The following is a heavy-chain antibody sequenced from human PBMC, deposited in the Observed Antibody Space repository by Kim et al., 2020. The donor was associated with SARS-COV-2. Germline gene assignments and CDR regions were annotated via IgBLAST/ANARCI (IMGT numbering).Heavy chain of an antibody. CDR3: ARDQNLQYSGSYSFDY. Sequence: ASVKVSCKASGYTFTSYYMHWVRQAPGQGLEWMGIINPSGGSTSYAQKFQGRVTMTRGTSTSTVYMELSSLRSEDTAVYYCARDQNLQYSGSYSFDYWGQGTLVTVSS. V-gene: IGHV1-46*01. D-gene: IGHD1-26*01. J-gene: IGHJ4*02. CDR1: GYTFTSYY. CDR2: INPSGGST.